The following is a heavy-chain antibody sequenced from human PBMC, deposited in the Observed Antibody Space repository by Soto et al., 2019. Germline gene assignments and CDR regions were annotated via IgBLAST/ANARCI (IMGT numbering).Heavy chain of an antibody. D-gene: IGHD1-26*01. CDR3: ARDTAIPGSQDAFDI. J-gene: IGHJ3*02. CDR1: GFTFSSYA. Sequence: QVQLVESGGGVVQPGRSLRLSCAASGFTFSSYAMHWVRQAPGKGLEWVAVISYDGSNKYYADSVKGRFTISRDISKNTLYLQMKSLRPEDTAVYYCARDTAIPGSQDAFDIWGQGTMVTVSS. CDR2: ISYDGSNK. V-gene: IGHV3-30-3*01.